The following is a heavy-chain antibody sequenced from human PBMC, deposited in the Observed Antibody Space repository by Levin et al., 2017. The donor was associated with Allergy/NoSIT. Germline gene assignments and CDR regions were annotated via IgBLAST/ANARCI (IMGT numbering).Heavy chain of an antibody. D-gene: IGHD3-3*01. V-gene: IGHV1-8*01. CDR3: ARVAIRFLEWLFNRGRDMDG. CDR1: GYTFTSYD. Sequence: ASVKVSCKASGYTFTSYDINWVRQATGQGLEWMGWMNPNSGNTGYAQKFQGRVTMTRNTSISTAYMELSSLRSEDTAVYYCARVAIRFLEWLFNRGRDMDGWGQGTTVTVSS. CDR2: MNPNSGNT. J-gene: IGHJ6*02.